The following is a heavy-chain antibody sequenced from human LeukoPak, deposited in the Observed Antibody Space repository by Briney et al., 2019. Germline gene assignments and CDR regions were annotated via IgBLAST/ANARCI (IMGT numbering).Heavy chain of an antibody. CDR3: ARERVVSDYSWFDP. J-gene: IGHJ5*02. CDR2: VNRVGNT. V-gene: IGHV4-34*01. D-gene: IGHD6-25*01. CDR1: GASFSGYS. Sequence: SETLSLTCAVHGASFSGYSWSWVRQTPGKGLEWIGEVNRVGNTIYNPSLKSRVTISIDTSTTQFYLRLTSVTVADTAVYFCARERVVSDYSWFDPWGQGTQVIVSS.